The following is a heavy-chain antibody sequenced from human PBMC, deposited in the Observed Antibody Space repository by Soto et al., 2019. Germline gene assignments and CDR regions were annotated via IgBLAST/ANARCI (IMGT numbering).Heavy chain of an antibody. Sequence: GGSLRLSCAASGFTFSNAWMNWVRQAPGKGLEWVSGISGSGDSTYYADSVKGRFTISRDNSQRTLYLQMNSLRPEDTAVYYCAFKGTAHSYYWGQGTLVTVSS. CDR2: ISGSGDST. D-gene: IGHD2-21*02. V-gene: IGHV3-23*01. J-gene: IGHJ4*02. CDR3: AFKGTAHSYY. CDR1: GFTFSNAW.